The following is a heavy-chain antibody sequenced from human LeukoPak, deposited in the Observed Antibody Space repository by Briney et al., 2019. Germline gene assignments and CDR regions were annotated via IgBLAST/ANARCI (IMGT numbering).Heavy chain of an antibody. CDR2: ISWNSGSI. CDR1: GFTFDDYA. V-gene: IGHV3-9*01. CDR3: AKDMGGLPNY. D-gene: IGHD1-26*01. Sequence: GRSLRLSCAASGFTFDDYAMHWVRHAPGKGLEWVSGISWNSGSIGYADSVKGRFTISRDNAKNSLYLQMNSLRAEDTALYYCAKDMGGLPNYWGQGTLVTVSS. J-gene: IGHJ4*02.